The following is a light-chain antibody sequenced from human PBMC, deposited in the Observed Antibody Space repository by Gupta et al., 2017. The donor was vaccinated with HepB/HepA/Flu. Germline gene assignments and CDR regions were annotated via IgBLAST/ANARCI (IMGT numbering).Light chain of an antibody. CDR2: AAS. CDR3: QQLYDYPIT. J-gene: IGKJ5*01. Sequence: DIQLTQSPSFLSASVGDRVTITCRASQGVGSYFAWYQQKPGKAPKILIYAASTLQSGVPSRFSGSGSGTEFTLTISSLQPEDFAVYYCQQLYDYPITFGQATRLEIK. V-gene: IGKV1-9*01. CDR1: QGVGSY.